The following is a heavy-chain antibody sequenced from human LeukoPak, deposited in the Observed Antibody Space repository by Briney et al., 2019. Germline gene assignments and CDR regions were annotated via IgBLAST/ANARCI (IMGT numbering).Heavy chain of an antibody. J-gene: IGHJ4*01. CDR1: GGTFSSYA. V-gene: IGHV1-69*04. CDR3: ARDLDYGEKSEDY. D-gene: IGHD4/OR15-4a*01. CDR2: IISILGIA. Sequence: SVAVSRKASGGTFSSYAISWVRQAPGQGLEWMGRIISILGIANYAQKFQGRVTITADKSTSTAYMELSSLRSEDTAVYYCARDLDYGEKSEDYWGQRTLASVSS.